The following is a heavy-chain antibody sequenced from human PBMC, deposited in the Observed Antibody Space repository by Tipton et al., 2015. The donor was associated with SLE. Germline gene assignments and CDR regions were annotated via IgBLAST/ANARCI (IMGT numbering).Heavy chain of an antibody. Sequence: LRLSCTVSGDSISSSTYYWGWIRQPPGEGLEWIANIYYSGNTFYSPSLKSRLTMSLDTSKNHFSLRLTSVTAADTAVYYCARAHRASDCAPWYFDYWGQGSLVTVSS. J-gene: IGHJ4*02. CDR2: IYYSGNT. D-gene: IGHD2-21*01. V-gene: IGHV4-39*07. CDR3: ARAHRASDCAPWYFDY. CDR1: GDSISSSTYY.